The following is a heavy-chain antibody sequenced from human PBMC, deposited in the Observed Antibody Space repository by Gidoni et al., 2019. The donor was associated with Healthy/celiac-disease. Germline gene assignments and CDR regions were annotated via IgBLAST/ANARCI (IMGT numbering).Heavy chain of an antibody. CDR1: GGSISSSSYY. CDR3: ARGGGIAAFH. V-gene: IGHV4-39*07. D-gene: IGHD6-13*01. Sequence: QLQLQESGPGLVKPSETMSLTCTVSGGSISSSSYYWGWIRQPPGKGLEWIGSIYYSGSTYYNPSLKSRVTISVDTSKNQFSLKLSSVTAADTAVYYCARGGGIAAFHWGQGTLVTVSS. CDR2: IYYSGST. J-gene: IGHJ4*02.